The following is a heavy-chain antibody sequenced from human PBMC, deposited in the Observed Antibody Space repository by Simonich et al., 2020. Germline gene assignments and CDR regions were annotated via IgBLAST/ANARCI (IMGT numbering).Heavy chain of an antibody. CDR1: GFTFSSYS. J-gene: IGHJ3*02. CDR3: AREIEAGNAFDI. CDR2: ISSSSRYI. V-gene: IGHV3-21*01. Sequence: EVQLVESGGGLVKPGGSLRLSCAASGFTFSSYSMNWVRQAPGKGMGWVSSISSSSRYIYYADSVKGRFTISRDNAKNSLYLQMNSLRAEDTAVYYCAREIEAGNAFDIWGQGTMVTVSS.